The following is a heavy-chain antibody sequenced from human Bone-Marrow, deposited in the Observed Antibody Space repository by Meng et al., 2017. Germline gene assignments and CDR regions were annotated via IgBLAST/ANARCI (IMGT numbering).Heavy chain of an antibody. Sequence: QVELGGSGGGVVQPGRALRLSCAASGFTFSSYGMHWVRQAPGKGLEWVAVIWYGGSNKYYADSVKGRFTISRDNSKNTLYLQMNSLRAEDTAVYYCTNDRLKHWGQGAQVTVSS. J-gene: IGHJ1*01. CDR2: IWYGGSNK. CDR1: GFTFSSYG. V-gene: IGHV3-33*06. CDR3: TNDRLKH.